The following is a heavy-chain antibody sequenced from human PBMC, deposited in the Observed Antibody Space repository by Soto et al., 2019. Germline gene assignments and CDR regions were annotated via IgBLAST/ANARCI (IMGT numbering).Heavy chain of an antibody. CDR1: GGTFSSYA. Sequence: QVQLVQSGAEVKKPGSSVKVSCKASGGTFSSYAISWVRQAPGQGLEWMGGIIPIFGTANYAQKFQGRVTITADESTSTAYTELSSLRSEDTAVYYCARGKAGYEEPKGGFDYWGQGTLVTVSS. CDR2: IIPIFGTA. D-gene: IGHD6-13*01. V-gene: IGHV1-69*12. J-gene: IGHJ4*02. CDR3: ARGKAGYEEPKGGFDY.